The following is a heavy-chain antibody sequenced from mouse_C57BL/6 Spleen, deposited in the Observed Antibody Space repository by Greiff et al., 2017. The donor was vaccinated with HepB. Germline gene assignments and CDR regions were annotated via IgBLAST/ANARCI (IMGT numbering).Heavy chain of an antibody. CDR1: GFTFSDYY. D-gene: IGHD1-1*01. CDR3: ARLSSHWYFDV. J-gene: IGHJ1*03. Sequence: EVQGVESGGGLVQPGGSLKLSCAASGFTFSDYYMYWVRQTPEKRLEWVAYISNGGGSTYYPDTVKGRFTISRDNAKNTLYLQMSRLKSEDTAMYYCARLSSHWYFDVWGTGTTVTVSS. CDR2: ISNGGGST. V-gene: IGHV5-12*01.